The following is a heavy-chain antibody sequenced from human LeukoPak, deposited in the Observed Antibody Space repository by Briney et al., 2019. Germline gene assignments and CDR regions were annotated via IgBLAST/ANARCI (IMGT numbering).Heavy chain of an antibody. D-gene: IGHD6-19*01. CDR2: IIPILGIA. J-gene: IGHJ4*02. CDR1: GGTFSSYA. V-gene: IGHV1-69*04. CDR3: ARFAVAGTVDY. Sequence: SVKVSCKASGGTFSSYAISWVRQAPGQGLEWMGRIIPILGIANYAQKFQGRVTITADKSTSTAYMELSSLRSEDTAVYYCARFAVAGTVDYWGQGTLVTVSS.